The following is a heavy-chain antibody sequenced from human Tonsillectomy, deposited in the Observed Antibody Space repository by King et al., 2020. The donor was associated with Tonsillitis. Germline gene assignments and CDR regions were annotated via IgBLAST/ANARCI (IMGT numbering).Heavy chain of an antibody. V-gene: IGHV1-8*01. D-gene: IGHD4-17*01. CDR1: GYTFTSYD. Sequence: LQLVQSGAEVKKPGASVKVSCKASGYTFTSYDINWVRQATGQGLEWMGWMNPNSGNTCYAQKFQGRVTMTRNTSISTAYMELSSLRSEDTAIYYCARGPRTTVTKNWFDPWGQGTLVTVSS. CDR3: ARGPRTTVTKNWFDP. CDR2: MNPNSGNT. J-gene: IGHJ5*02.